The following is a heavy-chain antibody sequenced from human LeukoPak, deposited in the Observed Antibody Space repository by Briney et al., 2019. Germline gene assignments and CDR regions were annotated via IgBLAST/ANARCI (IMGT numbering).Heavy chain of an antibody. J-gene: IGHJ4*02. CDR3: ARDLAYSRLDY. D-gene: IGHD5-18*01. CDR2: IGSAGYT. Sequence: GGSLRLSCKVSGFTFDNNDMHWVRQTTGKGLEWVSAIGSAGYTYYADSVRGRFTITRDNAKQSLYLQMNSLRVEDTAFYYCARDLAYSRLDYWGQGMLVTVSS. CDR1: GFTFDNND. V-gene: IGHV3-13*01.